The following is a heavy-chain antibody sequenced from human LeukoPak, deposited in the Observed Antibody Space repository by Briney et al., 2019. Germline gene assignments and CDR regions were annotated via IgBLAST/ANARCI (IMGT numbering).Heavy chain of an antibody. J-gene: IGHJ5*02. V-gene: IGHV1-46*03. CDR3: AHYYDSSGYLGGFDP. CDR2: INPSGGST. CDR1: GYTFTSYY. D-gene: IGHD3-22*01. Sequence: ASVKVSCKASGYTFTSYYMHWVRQAPGQGLEWMGIINPSGGSTSYAQKFQGRVTMTRDTSTSTVYMELSSLRSEDTAVYYCAHYYDSSGYLGGFDPWGQGTLVTVSS.